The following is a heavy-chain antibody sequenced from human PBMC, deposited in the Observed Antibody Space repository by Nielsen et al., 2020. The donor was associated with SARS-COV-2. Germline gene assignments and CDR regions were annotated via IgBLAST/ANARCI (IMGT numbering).Heavy chain of an antibody. J-gene: IGHJ4*02. CDR2: ISYDGSNK. V-gene: IGHV3-30-3*01. D-gene: IGHD2-15*01. CDR3: ARDSWPPGPFDY. Sequence: GESLKISCAASGFTFSSYAMHWVRQAPGKGLEWVAVISYDGSNKYYADSVKGRFTISRDNSKNTLYLQMNSLRAEDTAVYYCARDSWPPGPFDYWGQGTLVTVSS. CDR1: GFTFSSYA.